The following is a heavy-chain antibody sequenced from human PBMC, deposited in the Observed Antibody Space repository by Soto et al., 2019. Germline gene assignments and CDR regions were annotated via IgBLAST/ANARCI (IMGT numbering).Heavy chain of an antibody. V-gene: IGHV3-30*18. CDR1: GFTFSSDG. Sequence: QVQLVESGGGVVQPGRSLRLSCAASGFTFSSDGMHWVRQAPGKGLEWVAVISYDGSNKYYADSVKGRFTISRDNSKNTLYLQMNSLRAEDTAVYYCAKDVPFTVTTPRLDYWGQGTLVTVSS. D-gene: IGHD4-17*01. CDR2: ISYDGSNK. CDR3: AKDVPFTVTTPRLDY. J-gene: IGHJ4*02.